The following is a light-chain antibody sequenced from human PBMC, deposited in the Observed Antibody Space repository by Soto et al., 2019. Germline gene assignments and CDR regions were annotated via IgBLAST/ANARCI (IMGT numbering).Light chain of an antibody. V-gene: IGLV1-47*02. J-gene: IGLJ3*02. Sequence: QSVLTQPPSASGTPGQRVTISCSGSSSNIGINDVYWYQQLPGTTPKLLIYTNNQRPSGVPDRFSGSKSGPSASLAISGLRSEDEADYYCATWDETSWVFGGGTQLTVL. CDR3: ATWDETSWV. CDR2: TNN. CDR1: SSNIGIND.